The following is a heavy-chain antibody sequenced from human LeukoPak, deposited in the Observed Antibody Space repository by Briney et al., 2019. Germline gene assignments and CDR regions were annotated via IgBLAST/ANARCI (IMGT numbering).Heavy chain of an antibody. J-gene: IGHJ4*02. Sequence: GGSLRLSCAAPGFTFSNSWMSWVRQAPGKGLEWVGSIKQDESERYYVDSVKGRFTISRDKATKSLSLQMNSLRAEDTAVYFCARGPFWGQGTLVTVSS. V-gene: IGHV3-7*01. CDR2: IKQDESER. CDR1: GFTFSNSW. CDR3: ARGPF.